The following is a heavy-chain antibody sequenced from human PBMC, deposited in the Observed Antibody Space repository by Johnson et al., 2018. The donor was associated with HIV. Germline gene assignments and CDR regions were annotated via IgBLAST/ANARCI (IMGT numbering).Heavy chain of an antibody. CDR2: LYSGGSR. D-gene: IGHD1-26*01. V-gene: IGHV3-66*02. CDR3: ARDRVGATAFDS. J-gene: IGHJ3*02. Sequence: VQLVESGGGVVQPGGSLRLSCAGSGFNVSDNYMSWVRQAPGKGLEWVSVLYSGGSRYYADSVKGRFIISRVNSKNTLYLLLNSLRPEDTAVYYCARDRVGATAFDSWGQGTMVTVSS. CDR1: GFNVSDNY.